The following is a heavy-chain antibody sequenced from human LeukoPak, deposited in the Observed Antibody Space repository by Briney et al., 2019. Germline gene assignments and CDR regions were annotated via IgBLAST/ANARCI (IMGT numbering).Heavy chain of an antibody. CDR2: ISDSGGTT. D-gene: IGHD2-8*01. CDR1: GFTFNDFA. J-gene: IGHJ4*02. V-gene: IGHV3-23*01. Sequence: GGSLRLSCAASGFTFNDFAMSWVRQAPGKGLEWVSAISDSGGTTYYADSVKARFTISRDNSKNTLYLQMNSLRAEDTAVYYCAKDNGGPFDYWGQGTLVTVSS. CDR3: AKDNGGPFDY.